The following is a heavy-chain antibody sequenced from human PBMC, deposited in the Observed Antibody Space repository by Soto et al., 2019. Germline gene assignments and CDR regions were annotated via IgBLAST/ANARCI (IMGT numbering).Heavy chain of an antibody. D-gene: IGHD6-19*01. CDR1: GFTFSDYY. CDR2: ISSSSSYT. Sequence: GGSLRLSCAASGFTFSDYYMSWIRQAPGKGLEWVSYISSSSSYTNYADSVKGRFTISRDNAKNSLYLQMNSLRAEDTAVYYCASVGSIAVAGTSAFDIWGQGTMVTVSS. J-gene: IGHJ3*02. V-gene: IGHV3-11*06. CDR3: ASVGSIAVAGTSAFDI.